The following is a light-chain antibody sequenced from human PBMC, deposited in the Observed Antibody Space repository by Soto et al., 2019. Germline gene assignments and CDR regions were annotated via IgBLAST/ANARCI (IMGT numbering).Light chain of an antibody. CDR3: QTWGTGIRV. J-gene: IGLJ1*01. Sequence: QLVLTQSPSASASLGASVKLTCTLGSGHSSYAIAWHQQQPEKGPRYLMKLNSDGSHSKGDGIPDRFSGSSSGAERYLTISSLQSEDEADYYCQTWGTGIRVFGTGTKVTVL. CDR1: SGHSSYA. V-gene: IGLV4-69*01. CDR2: LNSDGSH.